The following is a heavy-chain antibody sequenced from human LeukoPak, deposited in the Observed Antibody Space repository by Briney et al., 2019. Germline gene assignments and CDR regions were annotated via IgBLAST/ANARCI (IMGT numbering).Heavy chain of an antibody. CDR2: ISAYNGNT. V-gene: IGHV1-18*01. CDR3: ARDKGTVATYYYYYMDV. CDR1: GYTFTSYG. J-gene: IGHJ6*03. D-gene: IGHD6-19*01. Sequence: GASVKVSCKASGYTFTSYGISWVRQAPGQGLEWMGWISAYNGNTNYAQKLQGRVTMTTDTSTSTAYMELRSLRSDDTAVYYCARDKGTVATYYYYYMDVWGKGTTVTASS.